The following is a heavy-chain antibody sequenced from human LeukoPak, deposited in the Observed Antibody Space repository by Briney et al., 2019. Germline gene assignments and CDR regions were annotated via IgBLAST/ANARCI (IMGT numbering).Heavy chain of an antibody. J-gene: IGHJ6*04. CDR2: ISGSSSYT. CDR3: ARDFPNYDILTGYSYYYYGMDV. V-gene: IGHV3-11*06. Sequence: GGSLRLSCAASGFTFSDYYMSWIRQAPGKGLEWVSYISGSSSYTNYADSVKGRFTISRDNAKNSLYLQMNSLRAEDTAVYYCARDFPNYDILTGYSYYYYGMDVWGKGTTVTVSS. CDR1: GFTFSDYY. D-gene: IGHD3-9*01.